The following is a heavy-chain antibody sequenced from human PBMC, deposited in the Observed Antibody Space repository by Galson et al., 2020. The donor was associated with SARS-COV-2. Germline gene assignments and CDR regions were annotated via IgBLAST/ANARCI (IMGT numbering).Heavy chain of an antibody. J-gene: IGHJ4*02. V-gene: IGHV4-39*07. CDR2: IYNSGGT. Sequence: SETLSLTCTVSGASSSSSSSYYWGWIRQPPGKGLEWHGSIYNSGGTHYNPSLKSRVTISIDTSANQFSLKVSSVTAADTAVYYCARYASATYFDSWGQGTLVTVSS. D-gene: IGHD2-15*01. CDR3: ARYASATYFDS. CDR1: GASSSSSSSYY.